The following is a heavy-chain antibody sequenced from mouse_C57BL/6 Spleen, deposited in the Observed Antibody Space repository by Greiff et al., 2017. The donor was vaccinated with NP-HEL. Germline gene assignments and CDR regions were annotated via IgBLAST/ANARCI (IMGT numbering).Heavy chain of an antibody. V-gene: IGHV1-81*01. CDR2: IYPRSGNT. CDR1: GYTFTSYG. CDR3: ASSLITTVVATDFDV. Sequence: QVQLQQSGAELARPGASVKLSCKASGYTFTSYGISWVKQRPGQGLEWIGEIYPRSGNTYYNEKFKGKATLTADKSSSTAYMELRSLTSEDSAVYFCASSLITTVVATDFDVWGTGTTVTVSS. J-gene: IGHJ1*03. D-gene: IGHD1-1*01.